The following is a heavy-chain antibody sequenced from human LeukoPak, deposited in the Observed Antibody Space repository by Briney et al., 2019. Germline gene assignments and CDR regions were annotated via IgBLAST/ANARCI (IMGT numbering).Heavy chain of an antibody. CDR2: INPNSGDT. Sequence: GASVKVSCKAYGYTFTDYYMHWVRQAPGQGLEWMGWINPNSGDTNYAQKFQGRVTMTRDTSISTAYMELSRLRSDDTAVYYCAREGPIVGATHLVDYWGQGTLVTVSS. V-gene: IGHV1-2*02. D-gene: IGHD1-26*01. CDR1: GYTFTDYY. J-gene: IGHJ4*02. CDR3: AREGPIVGATHLVDY.